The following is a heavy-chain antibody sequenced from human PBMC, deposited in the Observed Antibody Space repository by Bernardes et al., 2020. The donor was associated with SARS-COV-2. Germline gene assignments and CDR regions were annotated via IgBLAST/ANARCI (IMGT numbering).Heavy chain of an antibody. CDR1: GGSISSSY. CDR3: ARYRGGSSWDPFDY. CDR2: IYTSGSP. Sequence: SETLSLTRTVSGGSISSSYWCWIRQPAGRGLEWIGRIYTSGSPNYNPSLKSRVTMSVDTSKNQFSLKLSSVTAADTAVYYCARYRGGSSWDPFDYWGQGTLVTVSS. V-gene: IGHV4-4*07. J-gene: IGHJ4*02. D-gene: IGHD6-13*01.